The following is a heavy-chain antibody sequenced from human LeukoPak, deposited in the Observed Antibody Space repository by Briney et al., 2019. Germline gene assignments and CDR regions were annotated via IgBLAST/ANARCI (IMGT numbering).Heavy chain of an antibody. D-gene: IGHD6-13*01. J-gene: IGHJ5*01. CDR2: ISAYNGNT. Sequence: ASVKVSCKPSGYTFTSYGISWVRQAPGEGLEGMGWISAYNGNTNYAQKLQGRVTMTTDTSTSTAYMELRSLRSDDTAVYYCARARGAAAGRDWFDSWGQGTLVTVSS. CDR3: ARARGAAAGRDWFDS. CDR1: GYTFTSYG. V-gene: IGHV1-18*01.